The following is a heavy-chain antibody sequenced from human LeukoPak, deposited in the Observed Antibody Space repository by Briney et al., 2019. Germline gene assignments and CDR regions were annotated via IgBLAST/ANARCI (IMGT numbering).Heavy chain of an antibody. CDR2: ISYDGSNK. V-gene: IGHV3-30-3*02. Sequence: GGSLRLSCAASGFTFSSYAMHWVRQAPGKGLEGVAVISYDGSNKYYADSVKGRFTISRDNSKNTLYLQMNSLRAEDTAVYYCAKLSPGLLEWLLNDYWGQGTLVTVSS. CDR3: AKLSPGLLEWLLNDY. D-gene: IGHD3-3*01. CDR1: GFTFSSYA. J-gene: IGHJ4*02.